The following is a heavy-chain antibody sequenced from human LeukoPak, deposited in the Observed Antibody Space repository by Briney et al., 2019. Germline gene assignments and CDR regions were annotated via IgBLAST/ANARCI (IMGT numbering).Heavy chain of an antibody. J-gene: IGHJ4*02. D-gene: IGHD3-10*02. V-gene: IGHV4-39*01. CDR3: ARQYFLILSLYYFDY. Sequence: PSETLSLTCTVSGGSISSSSSYWGWIRQPPGKGLEWIGSIYYSGSTYYNPSLKSRVTISVDTSKNQFSLKLSSVTAADTAVYYCARQYFLILSLYYFDYWGQGTLVTVSS. CDR1: GGSISSSSSY. CDR2: IYYSGST.